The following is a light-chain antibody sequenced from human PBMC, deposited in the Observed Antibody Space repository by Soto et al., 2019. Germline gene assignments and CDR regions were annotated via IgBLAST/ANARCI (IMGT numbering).Light chain of an antibody. CDR3: HQRQSWPRT. J-gene: IGKJ1*01. V-gene: IGKV3-11*01. CDR1: QAVNTR. Sequence: EIVLTQSPATLSSFPGDRVTLSCRASQAVNTRLAWYQHKPGQAPGLLIYLTSNRAAGIPARFSGSGSETDFTLTISDVEPEDFAVYYCHQRQSWPRTFGQGTKVDI. CDR2: LTS.